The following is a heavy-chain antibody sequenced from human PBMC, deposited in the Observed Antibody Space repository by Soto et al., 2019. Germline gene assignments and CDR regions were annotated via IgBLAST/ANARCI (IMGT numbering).Heavy chain of an antibody. CDR3: TTANMIFGVEQALRDHSHGMDF. V-gene: IGHV3-15*07. CDR1: GCACRNGR. J-gene: IGHJ6*02. D-gene: IGHD3-3*01. Sequence: LPYADEGCACRNGRISWVRQAQKKRLEWVGRIKSKTDGGTTDYAAPVKGRFTISRDDSKNTLYLQMNSLKTEDTAVYYCTTANMIFGVEQALRDHSHGMDFWGQRTSVIVFS. CDR2: IKSKTDGGTT.